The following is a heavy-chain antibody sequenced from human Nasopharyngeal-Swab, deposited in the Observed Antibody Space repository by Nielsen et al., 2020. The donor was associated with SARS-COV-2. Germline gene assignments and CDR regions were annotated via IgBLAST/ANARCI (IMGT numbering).Heavy chain of an antibody. Sequence: SETLSLTCNVSGDSMSGNDWTWIRQPPGKGLEWIGYVTHSGSTKYNPSLPSRLTVSETTSRGRFFLTLTSVTAADTAVYYCARGPVAVVVADNYFDHWGQGTLVTVSS. J-gene: IGHJ4*02. D-gene: IGHD2-15*01. CDR3: ARGPVAVVVADNYFDH. CDR1: GDSMSGND. V-gene: IGHV4-59*01. CDR2: VTHSGST.